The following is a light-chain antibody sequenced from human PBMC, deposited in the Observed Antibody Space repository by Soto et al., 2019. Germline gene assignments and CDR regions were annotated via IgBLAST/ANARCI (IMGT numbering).Light chain of an antibody. CDR1: QSVSNTY. V-gene: IGKV3-20*01. Sequence: IVLTQSPDTLSLSPGETATLSCRASQSVSNTYLAWYQQKPGQAPRLLIYGASGRATAIPDRFSGSGSGTEFTLISNRREPDDFALYYCHHYGTSTSFGQGTLLEIK. J-gene: IGKJ5*01. CDR3: HHYGTSTS. CDR2: GAS.